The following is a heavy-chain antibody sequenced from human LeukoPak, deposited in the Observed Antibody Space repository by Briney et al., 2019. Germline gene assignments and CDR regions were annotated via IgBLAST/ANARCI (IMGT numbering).Heavy chain of an antibody. CDR2: ISSSGGTT. J-gene: IGHJ4*02. V-gene: IGHV3-23*01. Sequence: GGSLRLSCAASGFTFNTYAVNWVRQAPGKGLEWVSAISSSGGTTYYADSVKGRFSISRDNSQNTLYLRMNSLRAEDTSVYYCAKDRNAGPTNFDSWGQGTLVTVSA. CDR3: AKDRNAGPTNFDS. D-gene: IGHD5-24*01. CDR1: GFTFNTYA.